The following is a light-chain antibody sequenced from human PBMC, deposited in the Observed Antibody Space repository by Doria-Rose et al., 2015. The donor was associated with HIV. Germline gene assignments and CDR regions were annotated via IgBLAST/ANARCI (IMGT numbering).Light chain of an antibody. J-gene: IGKJ5*01. Sequence: EIVLTQSPGTQSLSPGERATLSCRASQRVKSSYLAWYQQKPGQAPRLLIYDASTRATGIPDRFSGSGSGTDFTLTISRLEPEDVAVYYCQQYGTSRGTFGRGTRLEIK. V-gene: IGKV3-20*01. CDR3: QQYGTSRGT. CDR2: DAS. CDR1: QRVKSSY.